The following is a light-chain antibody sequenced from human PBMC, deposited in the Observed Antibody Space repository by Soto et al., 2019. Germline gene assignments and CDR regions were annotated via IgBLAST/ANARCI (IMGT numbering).Light chain of an antibody. CDR2: YAS. J-gene: IGKJ5*01. CDR3: QQYNNWPPIT. Sequence: EIMMTQSPATLSVSPGERATLSCRASQSVRNNLAWYQQKPGQAPRLLIYYASTRATGIPARFSGSRSGTEFTLTISNLQSEDFALYYCQQYNNWPPITFGQVTLLEMK. CDR1: QSVRNN. V-gene: IGKV3-15*01.